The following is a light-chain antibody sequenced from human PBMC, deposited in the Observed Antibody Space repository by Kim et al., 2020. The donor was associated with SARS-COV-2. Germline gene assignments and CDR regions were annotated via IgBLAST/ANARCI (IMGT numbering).Light chain of an antibody. Sequence: EIVMTQSPATLSVSPGDRVTLSCRASQSVNKNLAWYQQRPGQAPRLLIYDASTRATGIAARFSGTGSGTDFTLTISSLQSEDFAVYYCQQYNNWSSWTFGQGTKVDIK. CDR1: QSVNKN. CDR2: DAS. V-gene: IGKV3-15*01. J-gene: IGKJ1*01. CDR3: QQYNNWSSWT.